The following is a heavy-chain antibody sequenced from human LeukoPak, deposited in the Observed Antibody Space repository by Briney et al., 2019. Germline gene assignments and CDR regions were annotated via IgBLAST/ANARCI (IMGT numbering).Heavy chain of an antibody. CDR3: TRELGCSGGSCYPDY. V-gene: IGHV1-2*02. Sequence: GASVKVSCKASGYTFSGYYIHWVRQAPGQGLEWKGWTNPKSGGTNYAQKFQGRVTMTRDTSITTAYMELSRLRSDDTAVYYCTRELGCSGGSCYPDYWGQGTLVTVSS. CDR2: TNPKSGGT. D-gene: IGHD2-15*01. CDR1: GYTFSGYY. J-gene: IGHJ4*02.